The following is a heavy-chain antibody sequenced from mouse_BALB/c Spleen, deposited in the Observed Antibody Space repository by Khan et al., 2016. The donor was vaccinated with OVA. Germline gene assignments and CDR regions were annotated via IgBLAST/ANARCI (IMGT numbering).Heavy chain of an antibody. CDR1: GFSLTSYG. CDR2: IWGDGST. Sequence: VQLQESGPGLVEPSQSLALTCTVSGFSLTSYGVSWVRQPPGTGLEWLGVIWGDGSTNYHSAPITRLSISKANSKSQVFLRLNSLHTDDHATYSSPSFYYGTGNYDAMDYWGQGTPVTVSS. D-gene: IGHD1-1*01. CDR3: PSFYYGTGNYDAMDY. V-gene: IGHV2-3*01. J-gene: IGHJ4*01.